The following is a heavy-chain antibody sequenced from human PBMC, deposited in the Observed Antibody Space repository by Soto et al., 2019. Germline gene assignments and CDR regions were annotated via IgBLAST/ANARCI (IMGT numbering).Heavy chain of an antibody. Sequence: VASVKVSCKASGGTFSSYAISWVRQAPGQGLEWMGGIIPIFGTADYAQKFQGRVTITADESTSTAYMELSSLRSEDTAVYYCARDRNYDYVWGSYRSGWFDPWGQGTLVTVSS. CDR2: IIPIFGTA. CDR3: ARDRNYDYVWGSYRSGWFDP. J-gene: IGHJ5*02. CDR1: GGTFSSYA. V-gene: IGHV1-69*13. D-gene: IGHD3-16*02.